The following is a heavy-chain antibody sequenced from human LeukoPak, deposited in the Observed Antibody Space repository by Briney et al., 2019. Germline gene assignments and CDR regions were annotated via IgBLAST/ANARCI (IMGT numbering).Heavy chain of an antibody. Sequence: GGSLRLSCAASGFTFSRHWMTWVRQAPGKGLEWVANIKHDGSEKNYVDSVKGRFTISRDNAKNSLYLQMNSLRAEDTAVYYCATPLDYYDRSDSHQGGDWGQGTLVTVSS. CDR1: GFTFSRHW. CDR3: ATPLDYYDRSDSHQGGD. V-gene: IGHV3-7*03. CDR2: IKHDGSEK. J-gene: IGHJ4*02. D-gene: IGHD3-22*01.